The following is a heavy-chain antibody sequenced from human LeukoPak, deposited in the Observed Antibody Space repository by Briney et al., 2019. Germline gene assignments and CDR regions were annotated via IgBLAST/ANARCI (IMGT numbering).Heavy chain of an antibody. Sequence: PGRSLRLSCAASGFTFSTYGMHWVRQAPGKGLEWVAVTSFDGSNQYYADSVKGRFTISRDNFKSTLFLQMNSLTAEDTAVYYCAKGIREFSWLPSFDWWGQGIQVTVSS. CDR1: GFTFSTYG. D-gene: IGHD2/OR15-2a*01. CDR3: AKGIREFSWLPSFDW. V-gene: IGHV3-30*18. J-gene: IGHJ4*02. CDR2: TSFDGSNQ.